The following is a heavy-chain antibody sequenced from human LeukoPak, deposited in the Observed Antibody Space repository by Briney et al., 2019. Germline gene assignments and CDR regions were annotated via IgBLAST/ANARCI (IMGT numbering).Heavy chain of an antibody. CDR2: ISGSGGST. J-gene: IGHJ3*02. CDR1: GFTFSSYG. CDR3: AKERGYCSGGSCYGYDAFDI. Sequence: PGGSLRLSCAASGFTFSSYGMSWVRQAPGKGLEWVSAISGSGGSTYYADSVKGRFTISRDNSKNTLYLQMNSLRAEDTAVYYCAKERGYCSGGSCYGYDAFDIWGQGTMVTVSS. D-gene: IGHD2-15*01. V-gene: IGHV3-23*01.